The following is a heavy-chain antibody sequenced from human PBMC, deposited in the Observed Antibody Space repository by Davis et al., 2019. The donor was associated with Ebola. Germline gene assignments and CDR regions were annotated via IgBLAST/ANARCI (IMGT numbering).Heavy chain of an antibody. D-gene: IGHD2-8*01. Sequence: AASVKDSCKTSGYTFTNYDINWVRQATGQGLEWMGWLNQNSGNTDSTHKFQGRLTMTKNISIGTAYMELSTLTSEDTAVYYCARRVYSRSGFDSWGQGTLVTVSS. V-gene: IGHV1-8*01. CDR1: GYTFTNYD. CDR2: LNQNSGNT. CDR3: ARRVYSRSGFDS. J-gene: IGHJ4*02.